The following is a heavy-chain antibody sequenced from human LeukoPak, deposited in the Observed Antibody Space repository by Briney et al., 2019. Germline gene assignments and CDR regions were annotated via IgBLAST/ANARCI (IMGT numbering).Heavy chain of an antibody. CDR2: ISGSGGST. CDR1: GFIFISYA. Sequence: GGSLRLSCAASGFIFISYAMSWVRQAPGKGLEWVSTISGSGGSTYYSDSGKGRFTISRDNSKNPVYMQMNSVRAEDTAVYYCAKARSCINDVCDGDFDYWGQGTLVIVSS. D-gene: IGHD2-8*01. J-gene: IGHJ4*02. V-gene: IGHV3-23*01. CDR3: AKARSCINDVCDGDFDY.